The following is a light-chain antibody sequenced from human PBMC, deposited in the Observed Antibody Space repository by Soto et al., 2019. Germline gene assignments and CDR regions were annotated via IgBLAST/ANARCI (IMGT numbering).Light chain of an antibody. CDR2: AAS. J-gene: IGKJ3*01. Sequence: EIVVTQSPCILSVSPGERATLSCRASQSVSTNLAWYQQKPGQAPTLLIYAASTRATGIPARFRGSGSGTDFTLTISSLQSEDFAVYYCQQYSKWPLFPLGHGTRVDIK. CDR1: QSVSTN. V-gene: IGKV3-15*01. CDR3: QQYSKWPLFP.